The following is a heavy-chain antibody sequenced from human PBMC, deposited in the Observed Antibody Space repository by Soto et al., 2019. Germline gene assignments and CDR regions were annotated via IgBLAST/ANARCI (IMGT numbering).Heavy chain of an antibody. CDR2: IIPIFDTA. CDR3: AREGVDSDVVTFFDY. V-gene: IGHV1-69*15. J-gene: IGHJ4*02. Sequence: QVQLVQSGAEVKKPGSSVKVSCKTSGGTLSNYAISWLRQAPGQGPEWMGSIIPIFDTANYAQKFQGRVTITADESTSTVYMEVSSLRSEDTAVYYCAREGVDSDVVTFFDYWGQGTLVTVSS. CDR1: GGTLSNYA. D-gene: IGHD5-18*01.